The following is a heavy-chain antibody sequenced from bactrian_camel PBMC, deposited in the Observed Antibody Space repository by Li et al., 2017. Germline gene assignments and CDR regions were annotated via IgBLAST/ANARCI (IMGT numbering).Heavy chain of an antibody. D-gene: IGHD7*01. CDR1: GDTIGRYC. V-gene: IGHV3S55*01. CDR2: IESDGST. Sequence: HVQLVESGGGSVQVGGSLRLSCVASGDTIGRYCMGWFRQIPDREREGVAGIESDGSTSYADSVKGRFTISKDNAKNTLYLQMNMLKPEDTGIYYCAADPAVVPESCVRPLPRYYWGQGTQVTVS. CDR3: AADPAVVPESCVRPLPRYY. J-gene: IGHJ4*01.